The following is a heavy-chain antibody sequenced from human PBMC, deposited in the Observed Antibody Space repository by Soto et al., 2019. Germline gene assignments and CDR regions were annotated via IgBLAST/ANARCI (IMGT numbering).Heavy chain of an antibody. Sequence: GASVKVSCKASGGTFSRYSITWVRQAPGHGLEWIGRIIPIFGIPTYAQKFQGRVTFTADESTSTAYMELSSLRSDDTAVYYCGRENRDRETGQVPAVMDGRDVGGKGTKVT. CDR2: IIPIFGIP. D-gene: IGHD2-2*01. J-gene: IGHJ6*04. CDR1: GGTFSRYS. V-gene: IGHV1-69*13. CDR3: GRENRDRETGQVPAVMDGRDV.